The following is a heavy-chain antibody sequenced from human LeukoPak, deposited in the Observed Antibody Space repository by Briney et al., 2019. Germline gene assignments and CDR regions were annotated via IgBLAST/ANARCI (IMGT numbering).Heavy chain of an antibody. CDR1: GFTLTNAW. J-gene: IGHJ4*02. Sequence: PGRSLRLSCAASGFTLTNAWMGWVRQAPGKGLEWIGRIKSKTDGGTTDYAAPVKGRFTISRDDSKNTLYLQLNSLKSEDTAEYYCTTDRGVAARPLFDFWGQGILATVSS. CDR3: TTDRGVAARPLFDF. D-gene: IGHD6-6*01. V-gene: IGHV3-15*01. CDR2: IKSKTDGGTT.